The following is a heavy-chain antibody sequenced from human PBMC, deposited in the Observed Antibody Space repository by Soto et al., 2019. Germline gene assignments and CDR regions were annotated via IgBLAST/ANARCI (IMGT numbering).Heavy chain of an antibody. CDR3: ATGGSRGFGY. Sequence: PXETLSLTCTVAGCSISSYYWNWVRQPPGKGLDWIGYIYYSGSTNYNTYLKSRVTILVDSSKKHFFLKASSMAGADTAVYYCATGGSRGFGYWGQGTLVTVSS. V-gene: IGHV4-59*01. D-gene: IGHD2-15*01. CDR1: GCSISSYY. J-gene: IGHJ4*02. CDR2: IYYSGST.